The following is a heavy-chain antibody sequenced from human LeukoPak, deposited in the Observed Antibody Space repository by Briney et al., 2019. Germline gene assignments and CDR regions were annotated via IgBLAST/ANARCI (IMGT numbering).Heavy chain of an antibody. CDR1: GFTFGSYA. Sequence: GALRLSCAASGFTFGSYAMNWVRQAPGKGLEWVSSIGPPGGSTYYADSVRGRFTISRDNSKDTLILEMNSLRAEDSAVYYCAKPFCSDANCYQPRHYNGLDVWGQGTTVTVSS. J-gene: IGHJ6*02. D-gene: IGHD2-15*01. V-gene: IGHV3-23*01. CDR2: IGPPGGST. CDR3: AKPFCSDANCYQPRHYNGLDV.